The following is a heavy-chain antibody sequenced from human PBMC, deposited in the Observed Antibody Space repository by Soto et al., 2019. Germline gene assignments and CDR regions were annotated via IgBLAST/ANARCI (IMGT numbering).Heavy chain of an antibody. J-gene: IGHJ4*01. V-gene: IGHV4-34*01. CDR3: ARGRLELHY. Sequence: SETLSLTCAAYGGSFNSYYWNWIRQPPGKGLEWIGEINHSGSTNYNPSLKSRSTISIDTSKNQFSLKLSSVTAADTAVYYCARGRLELHYWGQGTLVTVPS. D-gene: IGHD1-7*01. CDR2: INHSGST. CDR1: GGSFNSYY.